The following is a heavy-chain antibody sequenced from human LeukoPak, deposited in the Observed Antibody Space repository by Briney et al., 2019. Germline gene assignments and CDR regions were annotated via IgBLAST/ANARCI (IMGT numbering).Heavy chain of an antibody. J-gene: IGHJ2*01. V-gene: IGHV4-61*02. D-gene: IGHD3-22*01. Sequence: SETLSLTCTVSGGSISSGSYYWRWIRQPAGTGLAWIGRIYTSGSTNYNPSLKSRVTISVDTSKNQFSLKLSSVTAADTAVYYCARGGDYYDSSGPSVWYFDLWGRGTLVTVSS. CDR2: IYTSGST. CDR1: GGSISSGSYY. CDR3: ARGGDYYDSSGPSVWYFDL.